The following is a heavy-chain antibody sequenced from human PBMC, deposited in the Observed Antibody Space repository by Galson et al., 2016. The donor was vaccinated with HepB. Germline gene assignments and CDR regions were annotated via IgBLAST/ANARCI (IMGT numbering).Heavy chain of an antibody. Sequence: SLRLSCAASGFTFSSYAMNWVRQVPGKGLQWVSSVTGSGGLTYHSDSVKGRFTVSRDTSKNTLYLQMTSLSVEDTAVYYCARAIDYWYFDLRGRGTLVTVSS. CDR1: GFTFSSYA. CDR2: VTGSGGLT. V-gene: IGHV3-23*01. CDR3: ARAIDYWYFDL. J-gene: IGHJ2*01.